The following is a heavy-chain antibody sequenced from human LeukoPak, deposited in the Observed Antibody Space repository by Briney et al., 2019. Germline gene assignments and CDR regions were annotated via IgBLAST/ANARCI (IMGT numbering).Heavy chain of an antibody. CDR1: GFTFSSYS. Sequence: GGSLRLSCAASGFTFSSYSMNWVRQAPGKWLEWVSYISSSSSTIYYADSVKGRFTISRDNAKNSLYLQMNSLRAEDTAVYYCARGEVVVVPAVADYWGQGTLVTVSS. J-gene: IGHJ4*02. D-gene: IGHD2-2*01. CDR3: ARGEVVVVPAVADY. CDR2: ISSSSSTI. V-gene: IGHV3-48*01.